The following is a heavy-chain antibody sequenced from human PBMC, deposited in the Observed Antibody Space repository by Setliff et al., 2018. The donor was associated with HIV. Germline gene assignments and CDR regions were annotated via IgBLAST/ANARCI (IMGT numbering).Heavy chain of an antibody. J-gene: IGHJ3*02. Sequence: GPSQTISCKGSRYSFTSYWIGWVRQMPGKGLEWMGIIYPGDSDTRYSPSFQGKVTISADKSISTAYLQWSSLKASDTAMYYCARAYYYDSSGYYHIYPDAFDIWGQGTMVTVSS. CDR2: IYPGDSDT. V-gene: IGHV5-51*01. D-gene: IGHD3-22*01. CDR3: ARAYYYDSSGYYHIYPDAFDI. CDR1: RYSFTSYW.